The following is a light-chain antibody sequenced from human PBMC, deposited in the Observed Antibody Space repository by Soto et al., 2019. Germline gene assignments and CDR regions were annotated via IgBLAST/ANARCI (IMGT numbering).Light chain of an antibody. J-gene: IGLJ2*01. CDR2: DVT. CDR1: SSDVGGY. Sequence: QSALTQPRSVSGSPGQSVAISCTGTSSDVGGYISWYQQHPGKAPKLMIYDVTERPSGVPDRFSGSKSGNTASLTISGLQAEDEADYSCSSYAGSYTLGVFGGGTKLTVL. V-gene: IGLV2-11*01. CDR3: SSYAGSYTLGV.